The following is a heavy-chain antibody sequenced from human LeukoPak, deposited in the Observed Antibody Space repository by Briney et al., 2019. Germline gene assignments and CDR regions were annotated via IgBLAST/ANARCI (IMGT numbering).Heavy chain of an antibody. Sequence: SETLSLTCTVSDSSISNYYWSWIRQPPGKGLEWIGYIHYSGATNYNPSLKSRVTISVDTSKNQFSLNLSSVTAADTAVYYCARSEVSSTIDWFDPWGQGTLVTVSS. D-gene: IGHD5/OR15-5a*01. CDR2: IHYSGAT. CDR3: ARSEVSSTIDWFDP. J-gene: IGHJ5*02. CDR1: DSSISNYY. V-gene: IGHV4-59*01.